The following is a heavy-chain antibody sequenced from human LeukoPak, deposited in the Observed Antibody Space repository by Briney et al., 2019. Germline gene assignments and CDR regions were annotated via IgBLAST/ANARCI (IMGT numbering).Heavy chain of an antibody. CDR1: GYTFTSYG. CDR2: IIPIFGTA. J-gene: IGHJ4*02. D-gene: IGHD6-19*01. Sequence: ASVKVSCKASGYTFTSYGISWVRQAPGQGLEWMGRIIPIFGTANYAQKFQGRVTITTDESTSTAYMELSSLRSEDTAVYYCARATIAVAGSFDYWGQGTLVTVSS. V-gene: IGHV1-69*05. CDR3: ARATIAVAGSFDY.